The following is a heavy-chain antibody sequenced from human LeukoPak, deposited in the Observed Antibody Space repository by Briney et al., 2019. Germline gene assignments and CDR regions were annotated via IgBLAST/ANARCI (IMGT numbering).Heavy chain of an antibody. CDR2: INWNGGST. D-gene: IGHD3-9*01. CDR3: AKAQYYDILTGPDY. Sequence: GGSLRLSCAASGFTFDDYGMSWVRQAPGKGLEWVSGINWNGGSTGYADSVKGRFTISRDNAKNSLYLQMNSLRAEDTALYYCAKAQYYDILTGPDYWGQGTLVTVSS. J-gene: IGHJ4*02. CDR1: GFTFDDYG. V-gene: IGHV3-20*04.